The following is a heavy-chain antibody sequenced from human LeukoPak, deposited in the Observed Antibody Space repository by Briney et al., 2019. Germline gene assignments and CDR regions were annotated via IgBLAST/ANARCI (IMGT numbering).Heavy chain of an antibody. D-gene: IGHD3-9*01. CDR1: GGTFSSYA. J-gene: IGHJ4*02. V-gene: IGHV1-69*13. CDR3: ARVVPLGYGILTGPLDY. Sequence: SVKVSCKASGGTFSSYAISWVRQAPGQGLEWMGGIIPIFGTANYAQKFQGRVTITADESTSTAYMELSSLRSEDTAVYYCARVVPLGYGILTGPLDYWGQGTLVTVSS. CDR2: IIPIFGTA.